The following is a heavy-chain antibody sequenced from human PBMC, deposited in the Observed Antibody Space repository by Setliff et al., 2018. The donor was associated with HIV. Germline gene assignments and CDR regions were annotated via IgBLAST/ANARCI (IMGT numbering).Heavy chain of an antibody. CDR1: GYTFSTNA. J-gene: IGHJ4*02. Sequence: CKAFGYTFSTNAIHWVRQAPGQRLEWMGYINAGDDNTRYSEKFQGRVTITRDTSANTAYMELSSLRSEDTAVYYCARGSCSGCYLSDYWGLGTLVTVSS. D-gene: IGHD6-19*01. CDR2: INAGDDNT. CDR3: ARGSCSGCYLSDY. V-gene: IGHV1-3*01.